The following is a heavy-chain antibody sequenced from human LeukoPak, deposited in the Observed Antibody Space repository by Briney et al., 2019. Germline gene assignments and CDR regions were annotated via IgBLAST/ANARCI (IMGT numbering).Heavy chain of an antibody. V-gene: IGHV3-48*01. D-gene: IGHD3/OR15-3a*01. Sequence: PGGSLRLSCAASGFTFSSYSMNWVRQAPGKGLEWVSYISSSSSTIYYADSVKGRFTISRDNAKNSLYLQMNSLRAEDTAVYYCARDSGLEYFDYWGQGTLVTVSS. CDR1: GFTFSSYS. J-gene: IGHJ4*02. CDR3: ARDSGLEYFDY. CDR2: ISSSSSTI.